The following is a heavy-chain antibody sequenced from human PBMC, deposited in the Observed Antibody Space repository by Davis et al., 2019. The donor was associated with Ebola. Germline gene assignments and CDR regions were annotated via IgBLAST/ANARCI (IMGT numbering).Heavy chain of an antibody. CDR2: IYPGDSDT. Sequence: GESLKISCKGSGYSFTSYWIGWVRQMPGKGLEWMGIIYPGDSDTRYSPSFQGQVTISADKSISTAYLQWSSLKASDTAMYYCARRDSASGYSYGYPPDYWGQGTLVTVSS. D-gene: IGHD5-18*01. J-gene: IGHJ4*02. CDR1: GYSFTSYW. V-gene: IGHV5-51*01. CDR3: ARRDSASGYSYGYPPDY.